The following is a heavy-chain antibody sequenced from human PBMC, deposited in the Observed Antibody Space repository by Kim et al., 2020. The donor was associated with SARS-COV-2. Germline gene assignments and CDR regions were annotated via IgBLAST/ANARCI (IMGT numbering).Heavy chain of an antibody. V-gene: IGHV3-48*02. D-gene: IGHD3-16*02. Sequence: GGSLRLSCAASGFTFSSYSMNWVRQAPGKGLEWVSYISSSSSTIYYADSVKGRFTISRDNAKNSLYLQMNSLRDEDTAVYYCARDPGWELSTFYFDYWGQGTLVTVSS. J-gene: IGHJ4*02. CDR2: ISSSSSTI. CDR3: ARDPGWELSTFYFDY. CDR1: GFTFSSYS.